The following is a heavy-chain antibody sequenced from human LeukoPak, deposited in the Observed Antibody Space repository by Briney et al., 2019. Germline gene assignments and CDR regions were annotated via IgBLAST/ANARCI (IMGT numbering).Heavy chain of an antibody. CDR2: IKQDGSEK. D-gene: IGHD3-9*01. J-gene: IGHJ4*02. V-gene: IGHV3-7*04. CDR1: GFTFSSYW. CDR3: ARDGGRLLRYFDWPPAILLN. Sequence: GGSLRLSCAASGFTFSSYWMSWVRQALGKGLEWVANIKQDGSEKYYVDSVKGRFTISRDNAKNSLYLQVNSLRAEDTAVYYCARDGGRLLRYFDWPPAILLNGGPGTLVTVSS.